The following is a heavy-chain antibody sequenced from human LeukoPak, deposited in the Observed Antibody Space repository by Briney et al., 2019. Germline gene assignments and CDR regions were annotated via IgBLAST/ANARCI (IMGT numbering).Heavy chain of an antibody. Sequence: SETLSLTCAVYGESSFSSYYWSWIRQTPGGALEWIGEINHSGYTNYNPSLKSRVTLSIDTSKNQFSLRLNSVAAADTAVYYCSRQAVGNDYWGQGTLVTVSS. CDR1: GESSFSSYY. V-gene: IGHV4-34*01. J-gene: IGHJ4*02. D-gene: IGHD6-25*01. CDR3: SRQAVGNDY. CDR2: INHSGYT.